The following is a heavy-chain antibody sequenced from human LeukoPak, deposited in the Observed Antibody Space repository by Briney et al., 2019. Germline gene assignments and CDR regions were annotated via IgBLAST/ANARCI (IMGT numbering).Heavy chain of an antibody. CDR3: ARLYNYGFSY. CDR1: GLTVSNSH. J-gene: IGHJ4*02. CDR2: IYSGVTM. V-gene: IGHV3-53*01. Sequence: PGGSLGLSCAASGLTVSNSHMSWVRQAPGKGLEWVSVIYSGVTMYYADSVKGRFTISRDNSKNTLHLQMNSLRAEDTAVYYCARLYNYGFSYWGQGTLVTVSS. D-gene: IGHD5-18*01.